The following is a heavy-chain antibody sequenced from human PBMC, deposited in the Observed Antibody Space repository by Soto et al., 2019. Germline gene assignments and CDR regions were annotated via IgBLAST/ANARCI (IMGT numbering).Heavy chain of an antibody. Sequence: SETLSLTCTVSGGSVTSYYWNCIRQPPGKGLEWIGRLYSSGITDYNPSLKSRVTMSLDTSKNQFSLRLTSVTAADTALYYCATWGGSNFYDGFDIWGQGTAVT. D-gene: IGHD4-4*01. CDR3: ATWGGSNFYDGFDI. CDR1: GGSVTSYY. V-gene: IGHV4-4*07. J-gene: IGHJ3*02. CDR2: LYSSGIT.